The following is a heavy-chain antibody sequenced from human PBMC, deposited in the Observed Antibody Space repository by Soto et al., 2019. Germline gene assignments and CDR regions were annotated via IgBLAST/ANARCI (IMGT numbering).Heavy chain of an antibody. D-gene: IGHD2-15*01. CDR2: INPNSGGT. V-gene: IGHV1-2*04. J-gene: IGHJ4*02. Sequence: QVQLVQSGAEVKKAGASVKVSCKASGYTFTGYYMHWVRQAPGQGLEWMGWINPNSGGTNYAQKFQGWVTMTRDTVISPGYLEVGRLGFDDTAVDFCSGGRGGYCSCGSCLPRTDSEFYYWGQGTLVTVSS. CDR3: SGGRGGYCSCGSCLPRTDSEFYY. CDR1: GYTFTGYY.